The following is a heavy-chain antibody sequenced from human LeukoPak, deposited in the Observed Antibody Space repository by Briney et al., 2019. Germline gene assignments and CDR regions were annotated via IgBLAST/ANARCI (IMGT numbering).Heavy chain of an antibody. CDR2: INHSGST. CDR1: GGSFSGYY. Sequence: PSETLSLTCAVYGGSFSGYYWSWIRQPPGKGLEWIGEINHSGSTNYNPSLKSRVTISVDTSKNQFSLKLSSVTAADTAVYYCASYSSGYYYRRYFDYWGQGTLVIVSS. CDR3: ASYSSGYYYRRYFDY. J-gene: IGHJ4*02. D-gene: IGHD3-22*01. V-gene: IGHV4-34*01.